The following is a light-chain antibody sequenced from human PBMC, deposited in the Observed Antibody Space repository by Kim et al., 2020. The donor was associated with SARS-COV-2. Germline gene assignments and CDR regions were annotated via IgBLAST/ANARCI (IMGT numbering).Light chain of an antibody. J-gene: IGKJ1*01. CDR2: AAS. Sequence: ASVGDRVTITCRASQSISNSLNWFHQKPGKAPKLLIFAASTLQIGVPSRFSGTGSGTDFTLTISSLQPEDSATYYCQQSYSYPLAFGQGTKVDIK. V-gene: IGKV1-39*01. CDR1: QSISNS. CDR3: QQSYSYPLA.